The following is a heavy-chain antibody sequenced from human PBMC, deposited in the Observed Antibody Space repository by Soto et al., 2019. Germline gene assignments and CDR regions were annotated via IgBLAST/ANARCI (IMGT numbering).Heavy chain of an antibody. J-gene: IGHJ3*02. V-gene: IGHV1-58*01. CDR3: AADRGPDAFDI. CDR1: GFTFNSSA. CDR2: IVVGSGNT. Sequence: ASVEVSCTASGFTFNSSAVRWVRQARGQRLEWIGWIVVGSGNTNYAQKFQERVTITRDMSTSTAYMELSSLRSEDTAVYYCAADRGPDAFDIWGQGTMVTVSS.